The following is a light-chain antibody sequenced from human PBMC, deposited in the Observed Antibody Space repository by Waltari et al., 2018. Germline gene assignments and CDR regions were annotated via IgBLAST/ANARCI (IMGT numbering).Light chain of an antibody. CDR2: AAS. CDR1: QSISSY. J-gene: IGKJ1*01. Sequence: VTITCRASQSISSYLNWYQQKPGKAPKLLIYAASSLQSGVPSRFSGSGSGTDFTLTISSLQPEDFATYYCQQSFSTPRTFGQGTKVEIK. CDR3: QQSFSTPRT. V-gene: IGKV1-39*01.